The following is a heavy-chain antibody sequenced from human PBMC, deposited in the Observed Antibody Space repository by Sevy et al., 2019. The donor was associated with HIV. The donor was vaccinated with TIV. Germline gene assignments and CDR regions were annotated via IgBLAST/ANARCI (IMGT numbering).Heavy chain of an antibody. D-gene: IGHD3-10*01. Sequence: GGSLRLSCEASGFSFSDYNMDWVRQAPGRGLEWLGRSGNKDNIYTTQYAGYLKGRFSISRDDLKNSLSLQMNSLNTEDTAVYYCARELWYGELGGRFDPWGQGTLVTVSS. CDR1: GFSFSDYN. J-gene: IGHJ5*02. V-gene: IGHV3-72*01. CDR2: SGNKDNIYTT. CDR3: ARELWYGELGGRFDP.